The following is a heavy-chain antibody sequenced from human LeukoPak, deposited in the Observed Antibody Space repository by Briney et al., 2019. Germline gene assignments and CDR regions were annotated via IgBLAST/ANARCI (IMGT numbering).Heavy chain of an antibody. D-gene: IGHD3-16*01. Sequence: SETLSLTCAVSGGSISHYYWSWIRQPPGEGLEWIGYIYYSGSTTYNPSLKSRVTISVDTSKNQFSLKLSSVTAADTAVYYCARGSGGPSSYYYGMDVWGQGTTVTVSS. CDR3: ARGSGGPSSYYYGMDV. J-gene: IGHJ6*02. CDR1: GGSISHYY. V-gene: IGHV4-59*01. CDR2: IYYSGST.